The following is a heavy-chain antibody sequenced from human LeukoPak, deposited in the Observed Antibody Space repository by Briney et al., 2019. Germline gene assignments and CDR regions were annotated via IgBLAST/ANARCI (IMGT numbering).Heavy chain of an antibody. D-gene: IGHD1-26*01. CDR1: GGSFSGYY. Sequence: SETLSLTCAVYGGSFSGYYWSWIRQPPGKGPEWIGEINHSGSTNYNPSLKSRVTISVDTSKNQFSLKPSSVTAADTAVYYCARGWELRGRDFDYWGQGTLVTVSS. CDR3: ARGWELRGRDFDY. CDR2: INHSGST. J-gene: IGHJ4*02. V-gene: IGHV4-34*01.